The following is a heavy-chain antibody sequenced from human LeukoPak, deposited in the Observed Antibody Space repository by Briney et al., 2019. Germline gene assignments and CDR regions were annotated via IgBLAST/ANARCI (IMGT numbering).Heavy chain of an antibody. Sequence: PSETLSLTCTVSGDSIGSYYWSWIRQPAWKRLEWIGYIYYSGSTNYNPSLKSRVTILVDTSKNQFSLKLSSVTAADTAVYCCARCIAVAGAFDYWGQGTLVTVSS. CDR2: IYYSGST. J-gene: IGHJ4*02. D-gene: IGHD6-19*01. V-gene: IGHV4-59*01. CDR1: GDSIGSYY. CDR3: ARCIAVAGAFDY.